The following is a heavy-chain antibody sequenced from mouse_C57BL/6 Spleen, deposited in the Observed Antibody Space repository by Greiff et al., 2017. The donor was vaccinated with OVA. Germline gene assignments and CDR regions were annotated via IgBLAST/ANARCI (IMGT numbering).Heavy chain of an antibody. J-gene: IGHJ1*03. CDR3: ARGSSNFDGYGYWYFDV. Sequence: QVQLQQPGAELVRPGSSVKLSCKASGYTFTSYWMHWVKQRPIQGLEWIGNIYPADSETHYNQKFKDKATLTVDKSTSTTYMLLSSLTSEDSAVYFFARGSSNFDGYGYWYFDVWGTGATVSVSS. V-gene: IGHV1-52*01. CDR1: GYTFTSYW. D-gene: IGHD1-1*01. CDR2: IYPADSET.